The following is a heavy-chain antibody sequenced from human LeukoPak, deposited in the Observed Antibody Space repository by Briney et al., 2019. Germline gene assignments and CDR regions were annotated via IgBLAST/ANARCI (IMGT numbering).Heavy chain of an antibody. V-gene: IGHV1-3*01. J-gene: IGHJ5*02. D-gene: IGHD4-17*01. Sequence: EASVKVSCTASGYTFTSYAMHWVRQAPGQRLEWMGWINAGNGNTKYSQKFQGRVTITRDTSASTAYMELSSLRSEDTAVYYCARVPTVTNWFDPWGQGTLVTVSS. CDR1: GYTFTSYA. CDR2: INAGNGNT. CDR3: ARVPTVTNWFDP.